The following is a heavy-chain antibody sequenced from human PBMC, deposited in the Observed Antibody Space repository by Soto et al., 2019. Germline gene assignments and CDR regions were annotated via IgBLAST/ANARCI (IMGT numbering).Heavy chain of an antibody. CDR2: IYSGGST. J-gene: IGHJ4*02. CDR1: GVTVSSNY. V-gene: IGHV3-66*01. D-gene: IGHD5-18*01. Sequence: EVPLVESGGGLVQPGGSLRLSCAASGVTVSSNYMSWVRHAPGKGLEWVSVIYSGGSTYYADSLKGRFTISRDNSKNTLDLQMNSLRAEDTAVYYCARNGYNYGGGYFDYWGQGTLVTVSS. CDR3: ARNGYNYGGGYFDY.